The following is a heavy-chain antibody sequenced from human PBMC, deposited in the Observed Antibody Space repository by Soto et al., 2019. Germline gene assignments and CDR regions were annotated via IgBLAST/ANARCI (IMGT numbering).Heavy chain of an antibody. D-gene: IGHD1-26*01. CDR2: INHSGST. Sequence: SETLSLTCAVYGGSFSGYYWSWIRQPPGKGLEWIGEINHSGSTNYNPSLKSRVTISVDTSKNQFSLKLSSVTAADTAVYYCASLTNTQYSGRRLKDYCGKGSLVT. CDR1: GGSFSGYY. CDR3: ASLTNTQYSGRRLKDY. V-gene: IGHV4-34*01. J-gene: IGHJ4*02.